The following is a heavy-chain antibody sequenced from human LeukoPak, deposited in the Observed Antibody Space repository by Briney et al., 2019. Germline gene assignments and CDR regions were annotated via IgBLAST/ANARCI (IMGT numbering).Heavy chain of an antibody. CDR3: ARGRRPIAAAGLVYYYYGMDV. J-gene: IGHJ6*02. CDR2: INHSGST. V-gene: IGHV4-34*01. Sequence: SETLSLTCAVYGGSFSGYYWSWIRQPPGKGLEWIGEINHSGSTNYNPSLKSRVTISVDTSKNQFSLKLSSMTAADTAVYYCARGRRPIAAAGLVYYYYGMDVWGQGTTVTVSS. D-gene: IGHD6-13*01. CDR1: GGSFSGYY.